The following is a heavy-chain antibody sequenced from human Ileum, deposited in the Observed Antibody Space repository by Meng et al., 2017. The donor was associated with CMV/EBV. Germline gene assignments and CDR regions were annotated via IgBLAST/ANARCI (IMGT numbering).Heavy chain of an antibody. CDR3: ARRPLADSYYYGMDV. CDR1: GYTFTGYY. D-gene: IGHD3-3*02. Sequence: ASVKVSCKASGYTFTGYYMHWVRQAPGQGLEWMGIINPSAGSTTYAQKFQGRVTMTRDTSTSTAYMELSSLRAGVTAVYYCARRPLADSYYYGMDVWGQGTTVTVSS. CDR2: INPSAGST. J-gene: IGHJ6*02. V-gene: IGHV1-46*01.